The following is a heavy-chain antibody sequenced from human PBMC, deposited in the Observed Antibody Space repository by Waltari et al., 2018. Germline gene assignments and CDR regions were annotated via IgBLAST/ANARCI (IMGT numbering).Heavy chain of an antibody. V-gene: IGHV5-51*01. CDR3: ARPGEDGYARGDY. Sequence: EVQLVQSGAEVKKPGEALKVSCKGSGCSFTSYWSGWVRQMPVKGLEWMGIIYPGDSYTRYSPSFQGQVTISADKSISTDYLQWSSLKASDTAMYYCARPGEDGYARGDYWGQGTLVTVSS. CDR1: GCSFTSYW. J-gene: IGHJ4*02. D-gene: IGHD5-12*01. CDR2: IYPGDSYT.